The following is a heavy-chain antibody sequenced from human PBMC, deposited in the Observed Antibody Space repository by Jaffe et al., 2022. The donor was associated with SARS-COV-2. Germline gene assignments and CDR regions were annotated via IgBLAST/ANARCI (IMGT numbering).Heavy chain of an antibody. CDR3: ARGVYQGGSYCLDF. J-gene: IGHJ4*02. V-gene: IGHV4-34*01. CDR1: GGSFSGYS. Sequence: QVQLHQWGAGLVKPSETLSLTCAVYGGSFSGYSWSWIRQPPGKGLEWIGLEWIGEINQSGSTNYNPSLKSRVTMSVDTSKNQFSLNVNSMTAADTAVYYCARGVYQGGSYCLDFWGQGILVTVSS. CDR2: INQSGST. D-gene: IGHD1-26*01.